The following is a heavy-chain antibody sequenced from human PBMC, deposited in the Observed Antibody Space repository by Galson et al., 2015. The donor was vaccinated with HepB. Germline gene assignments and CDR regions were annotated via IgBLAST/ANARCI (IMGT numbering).Heavy chain of an antibody. Sequence: LSLNCAVYHGSLSGYYWSWIRQSPGPGLEWIGEINHRRSTNYSPSLKSRVTLSLDTSQNQFSLRLTSVVAADAGVYYCGRGPQHYGSGPRRYFYLNGMDVWGQGTTVAVSS. D-gene: IGHD3-10*01. CDR3: GRGPQHYGSGPRRYFYLNGMDV. CDR2: INHRRST. V-gene: IGHV4-34*01. CDR1: HGSLSGYY. J-gene: IGHJ6*02.